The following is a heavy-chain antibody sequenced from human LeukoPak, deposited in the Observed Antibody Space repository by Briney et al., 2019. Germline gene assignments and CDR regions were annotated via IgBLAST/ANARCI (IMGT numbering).Heavy chain of an antibody. J-gene: IGHJ6*02. D-gene: IGHD6-13*01. Sequence: PSETLSLTCAVYGGSFSGYYWSWIRQPPGKGLEWIGEINHSGSTNYNPSLKSRVTISVDTSKNQFPLKLSSVTAADTAVYYCARVVGSWYQYYYGMDVWGQGTTVTVSS. V-gene: IGHV4-34*01. CDR2: INHSGST. CDR1: GGSFSGYY. CDR3: ARVVGSWYQYYYGMDV.